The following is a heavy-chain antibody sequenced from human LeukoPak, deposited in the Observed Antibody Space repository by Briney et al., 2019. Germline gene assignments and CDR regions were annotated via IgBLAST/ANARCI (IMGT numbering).Heavy chain of an antibody. J-gene: IGHJ4*02. CDR1: GFTFSGYA. CDR3: AKASGYTYEYPFDF. D-gene: IGHD5-18*01. Sequence: GGSLRLSCAASGFTFSGYAMSWVRQAPGKGLEWVSTISISVGNTYYADSVKGRFTISRDNSKNTLYLQINSLRAEDTAAYFCAKASGYTYEYPFDFWGQGTLSPSPQ. CDR2: ISISVGNT. V-gene: IGHV3-23*01.